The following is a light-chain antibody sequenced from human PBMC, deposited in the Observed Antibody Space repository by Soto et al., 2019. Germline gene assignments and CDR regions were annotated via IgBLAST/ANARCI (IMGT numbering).Light chain of an antibody. J-gene: IGKJ4*01. CDR2: AAT. Sequence: AIQMAQSPSSLSASVGDRVTITCRASQGIGNDVGWYQQKPRKAPKLLLYAATTLHSGVPSRFSGTRSGTDFTLTISSLQPEDFATYYCLQDHNYPLTFGGGTKVEIK. CDR3: LQDHNYPLT. V-gene: IGKV1-6*02. CDR1: QGIGND.